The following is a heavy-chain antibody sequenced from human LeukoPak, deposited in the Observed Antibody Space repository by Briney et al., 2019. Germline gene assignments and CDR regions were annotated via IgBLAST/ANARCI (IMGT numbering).Heavy chain of an antibody. CDR3: AREYGGEFDY. J-gene: IGHJ4*02. D-gene: IGHD4-23*01. Sequence: SVKVSCKASGGTFSSYAISWVRQAPGQGLEWMGGIIPIFGTANYAQKFQGRVTITADESTSTAYMELRSLRSDDTAVYYCAREYGGEFDYWGQGTLVTVSS. V-gene: IGHV1-69*13. CDR2: IIPIFGTA. CDR1: GGTFSSYA.